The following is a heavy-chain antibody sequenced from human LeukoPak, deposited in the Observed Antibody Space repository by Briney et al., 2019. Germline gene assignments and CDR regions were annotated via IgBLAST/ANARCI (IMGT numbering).Heavy chain of an antibody. D-gene: IGHD6-13*01. Sequence: ASVKVSCKASGYTFTSYAMRWVRQAPGQRLEWMGWINAGNGNTKYSQKFQGRVTITRDTSASTAYMELSSLRSEDTAVYYCARQDSSWGFIDYWGQGTLVTVSS. CDR3: ARQDSSWGFIDY. J-gene: IGHJ4*02. CDR2: INAGNGNT. V-gene: IGHV1-3*01. CDR1: GYTFTSYA.